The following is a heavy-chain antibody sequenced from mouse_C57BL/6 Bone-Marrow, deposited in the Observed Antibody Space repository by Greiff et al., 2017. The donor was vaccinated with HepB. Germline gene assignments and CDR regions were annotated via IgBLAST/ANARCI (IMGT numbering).Heavy chain of an antibody. CDR2: ISDGGSYT. CDR3: ARDSRWLPYYFDY. J-gene: IGHJ2*01. Sequence: EVHLVESGGGLVKPGGSLKLSCAASGFTFSSSAMSWVRQTPEKRLEWVATISDGGSYTYYPDNVKGRFTISRDNAKNNLYLQMSHLKSEDTAMYYCARDSRWLPYYFDYWGQGTTLTVSS. CDR1: GFTFSSSA. V-gene: IGHV5-4*01. D-gene: IGHD2-3*01.